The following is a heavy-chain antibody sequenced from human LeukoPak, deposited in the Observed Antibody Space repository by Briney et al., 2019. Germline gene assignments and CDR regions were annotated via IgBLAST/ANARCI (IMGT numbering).Heavy chain of an antibody. CDR2: IFYDGRDT. J-gene: IGHJ3*02. CDR3: VRENSRNAFDI. V-gene: IGHV3-33*01. Sequence: GGSLRLSCAASGFSFSTFGSHWVRQAPGKGLEWVAIIFYDGRDTNYADSVMGRFTISRDNSKNTLYLQLNSLGAEDTAVYYCVRENSRNAFDIWGQGTMVTVSS. D-gene: IGHD2/OR15-2a*01. CDR1: GFSFSTFG.